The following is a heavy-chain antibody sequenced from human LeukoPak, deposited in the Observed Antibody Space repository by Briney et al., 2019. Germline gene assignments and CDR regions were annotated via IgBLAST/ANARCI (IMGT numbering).Heavy chain of an antibody. CDR1: GGTFTSYG. D-gene: IGHD3-22*01. CDR3: ATTPGDYYDSSGFDP. V-gene: IGHV1-18*01. CDR2: ISAYNGNT. J-gene: IGHJ5*02. Sequence: ASVKVSCKASGGTFTSYGISWVRQAPGQGLEWMGWISAYNGNTNYAQKLQGRVTMTTDTSTSTAYMELRSLRSDDTAVYYCATTPGDYYDSSGFDPWGQGTLVTVSS.